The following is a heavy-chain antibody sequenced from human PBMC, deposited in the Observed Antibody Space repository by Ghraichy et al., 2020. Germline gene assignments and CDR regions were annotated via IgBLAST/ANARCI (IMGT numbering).Heavy chain of an antibody. CDR3: TTGGRYCSGGSCSRRRVDY. J-gene: IGHJ4*02. CDR2: IKSKTDGGTT. Sequence: GGSLRLSCAASGFTFSNAWMSWVRQAPGKGLEWVGRIKSKTDGGTTDYAAPVKGRFTISRDDSKNTLYLQMNSLKTEDTAVYYCTTGGRYCSGGSCSRRRVDYWGQGTLVTVSS. CDR1: GFTFSNAW. D-gene: IGHD2-15*01. V-gene: IGHV3-15*01.